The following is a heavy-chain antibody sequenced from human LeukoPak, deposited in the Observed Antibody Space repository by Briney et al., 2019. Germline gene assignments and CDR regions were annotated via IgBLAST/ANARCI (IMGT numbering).Heavy chain of an antibody. CDR1: GFTFSSYA. CDR2: ISGSGGST. Sequence: PGGSLRLSCAASGFTFSSYAMSWVRQAPGKGLEWVSAISGSGGSTYYADSVKGRFTISRDNSKNTLYLQMDSLRAEDTAVYYCAKVLLGDYSFPDYWGQGTLVTVSS. V-gene: IGHV3-23*01. CDR3: AKVLLGDYSFPDY. J-gene: IGHJ4*02. D-gene: IGHD4-11*01.